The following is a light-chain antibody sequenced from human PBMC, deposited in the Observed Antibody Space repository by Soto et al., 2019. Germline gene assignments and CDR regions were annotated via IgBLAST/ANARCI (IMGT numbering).Light chain of an antibody. CDR1: QSVSSS. CDR2: DAS. Sequence: EIVLTQSPGTLSLSPGERATLSCRASQSVSSSLAWYQQKPGQAPRLLISDASTRATGIPDRFSGSGSGTDFTLTISRLEPEDFALYYCQHYGGSPITFGQGTRLENK. CDR3: QHYGGSPIT. V-gene: IGKV3-20*01. J-gene: IGKJ5*01.